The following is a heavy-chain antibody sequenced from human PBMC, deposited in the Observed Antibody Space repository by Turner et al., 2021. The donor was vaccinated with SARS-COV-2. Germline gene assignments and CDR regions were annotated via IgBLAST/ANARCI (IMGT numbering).Heavy chain of an antibody. CDR1: GYTFTSYG. J-gene: IGHJ6*02. CDR2: ISVYNGNT. V-gene: IGHV1-18*04. Sequence: QVQLVQSGAEVKKPGASVKVSCTASGYTFTSYGISWVRQAPGQGLEWMGWISVYNGNTNDAQKLQGRVTMTTDTSTSTAYMELRSLRSDDTAVYYCATEGYCRSTSCYRGKYYYYGMDVWGQGTTVTVSS. CDR3: ATEGYCRSTSCYRGKYYYYGMDV. D-gene: IGHD2-2*02.